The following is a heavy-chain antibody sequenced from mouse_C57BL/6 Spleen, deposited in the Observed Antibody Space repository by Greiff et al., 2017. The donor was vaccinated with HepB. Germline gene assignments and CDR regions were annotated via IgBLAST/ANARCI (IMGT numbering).Heavy chain of an antibody. CDR3: ARDGYPYYYAMDY. D-gene: IGHD2-3*01. J-gene: IGHJ4*01. Sequence: EVQLQQSGPELVKPGASVKMSCKASGYTFTDYNMHWVKQSHGKSLEWIGYINPNNGGTSYNQKFKGKATLTVNKSSSTAYMELRSPTSEDSAVYYCARDGYPYYYAMDYWGQGTSVTVSS. V-gene: IGHV1-22*01. CDR2: INPNNGGT. CDR1: GYTFTDYN.